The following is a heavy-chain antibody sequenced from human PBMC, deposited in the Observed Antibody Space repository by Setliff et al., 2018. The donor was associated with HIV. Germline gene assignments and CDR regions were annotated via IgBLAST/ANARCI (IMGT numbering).Heavy chain of an antibody. D-gene: IGHD3-22*01. V-gene: IGHV4-59*01. Sequence: PSETLSLTCTVSGSLTSYYWSWIRQSPGKGLEWIGYVYYSGNTNYNPSLQSRVTISVDASRNQFYLKLSPVTAADTAVYYCARLHYDSRGYYHPYWGQGTLVTVSS. CDR3: ARLHYDSRGYYHPY. CDR2: VYYSGNT. CDR1: GSLTSYY. J-gene: IGHJ4*02.